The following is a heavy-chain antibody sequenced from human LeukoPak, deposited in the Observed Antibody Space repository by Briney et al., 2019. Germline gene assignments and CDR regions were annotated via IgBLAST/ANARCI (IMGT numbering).Heavy chain of an antibody. J-gene: IGHJ6*03. CDR1: AFSFSDYN. CDR2: ITSTGSYI. D-gene: IGHD1-26*01. Sequence: GGSLRLSCAASAFSFSDYNMNWVRQAPGKGLEWVSSITSTGSYIYYADSVKGRFTISRDNAKNSLFLQLNSLRAEDTAVYYCARAPYSGTYSDYYYYYMDVWGKGTTVTVSS. V-gene: IGHV3-21*01. CDR3: ARAPYSGTYSDYYYYYMDV.